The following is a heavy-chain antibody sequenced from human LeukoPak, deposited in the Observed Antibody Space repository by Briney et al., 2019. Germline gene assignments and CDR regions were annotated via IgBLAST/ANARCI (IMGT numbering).Heavy chain of an antibody. CDR3: ASAGYSSGWYGWFDP. CDR1: GGSISSYY. Sequence: SETLSLTCTVSGGSISSYYWSWIRQPPGKGLEWIGYIYYSGSTNYNPSLKSRVTISVDTSKNQFSLKLSSATAADTAVYYCASAGYSSGWYGWFDPWGQGTLVTVSS. CDR2: IYYSGST. V-gene: IGHV4-59*01. J-gene: IGHJ5*02. D-gene: IGHD6-19*01.